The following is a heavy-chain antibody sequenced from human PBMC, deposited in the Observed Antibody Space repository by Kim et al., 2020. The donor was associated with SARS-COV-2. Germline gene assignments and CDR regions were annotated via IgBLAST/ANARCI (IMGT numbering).Heavy chain of an antibody. Sequence: SETLSLTCAVYGGSFSGYYWSWIRQPPGKGLEWIGEINHSGSTNYNPSLKSRVTISVDTSKNQFSLKLSSVTAADTAVYYCSRGRQWLGVFDYWGQGTLVTVSS. J-gene: IGHJ4*02. V-gene: IGHV4-34*01. D-gene: IGHD6-19*01. CDR3: SRGRQWLGVFDY. CDR2: INHSGST. CDR1: GGSFSGYY.